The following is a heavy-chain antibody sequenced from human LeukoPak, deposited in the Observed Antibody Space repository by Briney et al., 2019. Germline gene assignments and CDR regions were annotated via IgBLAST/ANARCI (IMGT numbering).Heavy chain of an antibody. CDR3: ARGHDSSGYTAHPQRYYYYYGMDV. D-gene: IGHD3-22*01. J-gene: IGHJ6*02. CDR2: INPSSGST. V-gene: IGHV1-46*01. CDR1: GYTFTNYY. Sequence: ASVKVSCKASGYTFTNYYIHWVRQAPGQGLEWMGIINPSSGSTTSAQKFQGRVSMTRDTSASTVYMELSSLRSEDTARYYCARGHDSSGYTAHPQRYYYYYGMDVWGQGTTVTVSS.